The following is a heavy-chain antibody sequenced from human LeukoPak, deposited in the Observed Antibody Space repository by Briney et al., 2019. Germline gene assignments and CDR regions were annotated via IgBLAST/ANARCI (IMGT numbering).Heavy chain of an antibody. CDR3: AGDGQYSSSYRKESWFDP. D-gene: IGHD6-13*01. CDR2: IYYSGST. V-gene: IGHV4-31*03. J-gene: IGHJ5*02. Sequence: PSETLSLTCTVSGGSISSGGYYWSWIRQHPGKGLEWIGYIYYSGSTYYNPSLKSRVTISVDTSKNQFSLKLSSVTAADTAVYYCAGDGQYSSSYRKESWFDPWGQGTLVTVSS. CDR1: GGSISSGGYY.